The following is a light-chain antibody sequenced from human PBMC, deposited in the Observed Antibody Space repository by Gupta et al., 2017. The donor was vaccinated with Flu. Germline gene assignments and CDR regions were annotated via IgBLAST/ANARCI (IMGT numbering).Light chain of an antibody. J-gene: IGKJ1*01. Sequence: GERASFSCRASQSVRSSLAWYQQKPGQAPRLLIYDTSNRATGIPARFSGSGSGTDFTLTISSLEPEDFAVYYCQQRSIWPRTFGQGTKVEIK. CDR2: DTS. CDR3: QQRSIWPRT. CDR1: QSVRSS. V-gene: IGKV3-11*01.